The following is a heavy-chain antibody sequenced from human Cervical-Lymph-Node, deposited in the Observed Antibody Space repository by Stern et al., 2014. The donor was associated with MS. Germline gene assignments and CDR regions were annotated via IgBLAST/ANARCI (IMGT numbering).Heavy chain of an antibody. CDR2: ISYSGNT. V-gene: IGHV4-31*03. Sequence: QVQLLESGPGLVKPSQTLSLTCTVSGGSVSSGSRYWSWIRQHPGKGLEWIGYISYSGNTYYSPSLQSRLTISMDTSKNQFSLKLRSVTAADTAIYYCARVTEFLRFFYPDYWGQGTLVTVSS. CDR3: ARVTEFLRFFYPDY. CDR1: GGSVSSGSRY. D-gene: IGHD3-3*01. J-gene: IGHJ4*02.